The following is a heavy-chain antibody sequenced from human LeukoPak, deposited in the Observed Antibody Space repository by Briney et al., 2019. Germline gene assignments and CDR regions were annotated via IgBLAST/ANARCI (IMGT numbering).Heavy chain of an antibody. Sequence: PGGSLRLSCAASGFIFSSYSMNWVRQAPGKGLEWVSYISSSSSTIYYADSVKGRFTISRDNAKNSLYLQMNSLRAEDTAVYYCAGASSGWYSGWFDPWGQGTLVTVSS. CDR2: ISSSSSTI. V-gene: IGHV3-48*04. J-gene: IGHJ5*02. CDR3: AGASSGWYSGWFDP. CDR1: GFIFSSYS. D-gene: IGHD6-19*01.